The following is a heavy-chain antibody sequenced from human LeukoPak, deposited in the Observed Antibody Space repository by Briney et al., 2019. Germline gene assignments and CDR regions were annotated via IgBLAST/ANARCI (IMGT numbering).Heavy chain of an antibody. V-gene: IGHV4-59*01. J-gene: IGHJ4*02. CDR2: IYYSGGT. CDR1: GGSINYYY. Sequence: SETLSLTCTVSGGSINYYYWMWIRQPPGKGLEWIGYIYYSGGTHYNPSLKSRVTMLVDTSKNQFSLKLTAVTAADTAVYYCARDQGTMYHFDHWGQGTLVTVSS. CDR3: ARDQGTMYHFDH. D-gene: IGHD3-10*02.